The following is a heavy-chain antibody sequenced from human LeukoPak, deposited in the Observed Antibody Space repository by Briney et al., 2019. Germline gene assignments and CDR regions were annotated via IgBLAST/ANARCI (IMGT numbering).Heavy chain of an antibody. Sequence: GGSLRLSCAASGFTFSSYSMNWVRQAPGKGLEWVSYISSSSSTIYYADSVKGRFTISRDNAKNSLYLQMNSLRAEDTAVYYCAREGYYDSSGYYAAAFDIWGQGTMVTVSS. CDR2: ISSSSSTI. D-gene: IGHD3-22*01. CDR3: AREGYYDSSGYYAAAFDI. CDR1: GFTFSSYS. V-gene: IGHV3-48*01. J-gene: IGHJ3*02.